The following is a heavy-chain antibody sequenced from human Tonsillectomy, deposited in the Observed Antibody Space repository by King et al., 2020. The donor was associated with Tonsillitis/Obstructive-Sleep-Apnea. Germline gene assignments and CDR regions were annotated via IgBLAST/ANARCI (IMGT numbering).Heavy chain of an antibody. Sequence: HVQLVESGGGVVQPGRSLRLSCAASGFTFSSYGMHWVRQAPGKGLEWVAVIWYDGSNKYYADSVKGRFTISRDNSKNTLYLQMNSLRAEDTAVYYCARGEQGPGGGYWGQGTLVTVSS. D-gene: IGHD3-16*01. CDR1: GFTFSSYG. V-gene: IGHV3-33*01. CDR3: ARGEQGPGGGY. J-gene: IGHJ4*02. CDR2: IWYDGSNK.